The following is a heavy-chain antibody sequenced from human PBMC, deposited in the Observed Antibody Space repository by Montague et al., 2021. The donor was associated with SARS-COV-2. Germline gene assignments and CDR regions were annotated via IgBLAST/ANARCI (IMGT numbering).Heavy chain of an antibody. Sequence: SLRLSCAASGFTFSNYDMNWVRQAPGKGPEWISYISTRAYTTSYAGSVKGRFTISRDNGKNSLYLQMNSLRVEETAVHYCTRDYRSIVGDGLDIWGQGTKVTVSS. CDR3: TRDYRSIVGDGLDI. J-gene: IGHJ3*02. CDR2: ISTRAYTT. CDR1: GFTFSNYD. V-gene: IGHV3-48*03. D-gene: IGHD3-16*02.